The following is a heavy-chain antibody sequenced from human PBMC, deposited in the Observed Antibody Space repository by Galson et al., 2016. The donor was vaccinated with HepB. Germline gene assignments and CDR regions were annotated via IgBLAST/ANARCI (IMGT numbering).Heavy chain of an antibody. CDR1: GDSVSSNKWY. CDR2: IYDGGSP. Sequence: ETLSLTCSVSGDSVSSNKWYWSWIRQSPGKGLEWIGYIYDGGSPNYSPSLKRRVTISLETSKNHFYLSLTSLTPADTAVYYCARGPGSHWNEGAMFDPWGPGTLVIVSS. D-gene: IGHD1-1*01. J-gene: IGHJ5*01. CDR3: ARGPGSHWNEGAMFDP. V-gene: IGHV4-61*03.